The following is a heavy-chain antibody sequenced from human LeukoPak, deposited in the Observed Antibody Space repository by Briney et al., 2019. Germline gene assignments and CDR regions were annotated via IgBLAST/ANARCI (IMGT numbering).Heavy chain of an antibody. Sequence: GGSLRLSCAASGFTFSNYAMTWVRQAPGKGLEWVSAISGSGGSTYYADSVKGRFTISRDNSKNTLYLQMSSLRAEGTAVYYCAEQAGGSGSYYYYWGQGTLVTVSS. J-gene: IGHJ4*02. CDR1: GFTFSNYA. CDR2: ISGSGGST. D-gene: IGHD3-10*01. V-gene: IGHV3-23*01. CDR3: AEQAGGSGSYYYY.